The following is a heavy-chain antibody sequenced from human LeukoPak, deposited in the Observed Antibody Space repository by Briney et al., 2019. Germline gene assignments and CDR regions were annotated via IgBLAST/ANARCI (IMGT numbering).Heavy chain of an antibody. CDR1: GFTFSSYE. D-gene: IGHD2-21*02. CDR3: ARLSDALDY. Sequence: GGSLRLSCAASGFTFSSYEMNWVRQAPGKGLGWVSFIGSSGATIYYADSVKGRFTISRDNAKNSLYLQMNSLRAEDTAVYYCARLSDALDYWGQGTLVTVSS. V-gene: IGHV3-48*03. CDR2: IGSSGATI. J-gene: IGHJ4*02.